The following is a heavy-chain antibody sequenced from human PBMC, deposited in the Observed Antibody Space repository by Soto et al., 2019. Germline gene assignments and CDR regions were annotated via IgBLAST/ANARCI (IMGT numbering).Heavy chain of an antibody. CDR3: ARGQGIAVDGTGRY. J-gene: IGHJ4*02. D-gene: IGHD6-19*01. V-gene: IGHV3-30-3*01. CDR2: ISYDGSNK. Sequence: QVQLVESGGGVVQPGRSLRLSCAASGFTFSSYAMHWVRQAPGKGLEWVAVISYDGSNKYYADSVKGRFTISRDNSKHTLYLHMNSLRAEDTAVYYCARGQGIAVDGTGRYWGQGTLVTVSS. CDR1: GFTFSSYA.